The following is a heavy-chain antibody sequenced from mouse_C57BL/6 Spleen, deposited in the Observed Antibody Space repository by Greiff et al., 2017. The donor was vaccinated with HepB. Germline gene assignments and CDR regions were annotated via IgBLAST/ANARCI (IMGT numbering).Heavy chain of an antibody. V-gene: IGHV1-50*01. CDR1: GYTFTSYW. Sequence: VQLQQPGAELVKPGASVKLSCKASGYTFTSYWMQWVKQRPGQGLEWIGEVDPSDSYTNYNQKFKGKATLTVDTSSSTAYMQLSSLTSEDSAVYYCARYPYYYGSSYWYFDVWGTGTTVTVSS. CDR2: VDPSDSYT. D-gene: IGHD1-1*01. CDR3: ARYPYYYGSSYWYFDV. J-gene: IGHJ1*03.